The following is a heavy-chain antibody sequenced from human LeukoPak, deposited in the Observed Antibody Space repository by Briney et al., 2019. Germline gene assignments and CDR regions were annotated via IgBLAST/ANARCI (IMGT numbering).Heavy chain of an antibody. D-gene: IGHD3-10*01. CDR1: GYSISSSSYY. V-gene: IGHV4-39*07. CDR2: IYYSGST. CDR3: ARDRTMVRGVKVDP. J-gene: IGHJ5*02. Sequence: SETLSLTCTVSGYSISSSSYYWGWIRQPPGKGLEWIGSIYYSGSTYYNPSLKSRVTISVDTSKNQFSLKLSSVTAADTAVYYCARDRTMVRGVKVDPWGQGTLVTVSS.